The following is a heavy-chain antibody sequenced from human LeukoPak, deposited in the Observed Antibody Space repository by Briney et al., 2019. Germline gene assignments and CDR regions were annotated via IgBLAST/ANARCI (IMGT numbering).Heavy chain of an antibody. J-gene: IGHJ6*03. CDR2: ISGSGGST. D-gene: IGHD3-10*01. V-gene: IGHV3-23*01. CDR3: AKGGSRDPPTYYYYYYMDV. Sequence: GGSLRLSCAASGFTFSSYAMSWVRQAPGKGLEWVSAISGSGGSTYYADSVKGRFTISRDNSKNTLYLQMNSLRAEDTAVYYCAKGGSRDPPTYYYYYYMDVWGKGTTVTVSS. CDR1: GFTFSSYA.